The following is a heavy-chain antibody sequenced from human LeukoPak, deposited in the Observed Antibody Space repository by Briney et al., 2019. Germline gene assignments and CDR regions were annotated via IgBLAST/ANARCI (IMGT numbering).Heavy chain of an antibody. Sequence: ASVKVSCRASGYTFTSYSMNWVRQAPGQGLEWLGWINTNTGNPTYAQGFTGRFVFSLDTSFNTAYLQISSLKAEDTAVYYCARSSSGWSRGDAFDIWGQGTMVTVSS. CDR1: GYTFTSYS. D-gene: IGHD6-19*01. V-gene: IGHV7-4-1*02. CDR3: ARSSSGWSRGDAFDI. CDR2: INTNTGNP. J-gene: IGHJ3*02.